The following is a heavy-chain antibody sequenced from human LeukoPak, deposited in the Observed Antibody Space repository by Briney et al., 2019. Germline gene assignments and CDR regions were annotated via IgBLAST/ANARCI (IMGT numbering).Heavy chain of an antibody. J-gene: IGHJ6*02. CDR2: FSSTSSTV. D-gene: IGHD3-22*01. Sequence: GGSLRLSCAASGFTFSNYSMNWVRQAPGKGLEWVSYFSSTSSTVYYADSVKGRFTISRDNAKNSLYLQMNSLRDEDTAVYYCARGGSGYGDYHYFYAMDVWGQGTTVTVSS. CDR1: GFTFSNYS. V-gene: IGHV3-48*02. CDR3: ARGGSGYGDYHYFYAMDV.